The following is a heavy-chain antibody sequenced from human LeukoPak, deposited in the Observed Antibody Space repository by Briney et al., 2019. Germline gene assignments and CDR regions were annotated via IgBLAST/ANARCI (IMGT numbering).Heavy chain of an antibody. Sequence: SGGSLRLSCAASGFTFSSYGMHWVRQAPGKGLEWVAVISYDGSNKYYADSVKGRFTISRDNSKNTLYLQMNSLRADDTAVYYCAKDRSAVRGAPEYFDYWGQGTLVTVSS. D-gene: IGHD3-10*01. CDR3: AKDRSAVRGAPEYFDY. CDR1: GFTFSSYG. CDR2: ISYDGSNK. J-gene: IGHJ4*02. V-gene: IGHV3-30*18.